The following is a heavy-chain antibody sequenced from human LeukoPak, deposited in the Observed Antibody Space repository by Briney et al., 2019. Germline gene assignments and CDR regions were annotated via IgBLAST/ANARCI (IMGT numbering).Heavy chain of an antibody. CDR3: AIGGDNSDAFDI. CDR1: GCSISSYY. D-gene: IGHD4-23*01. CDR2: IYYSGST. Sequence: SETLSLTCTVSGCSISSYYLSWIRQPPGKGLEWIGYIYYSGSTNYNPSLKSRVTISVDTSKNQFSLKLSPVTVADTAVYYCAIGGDNSDAFDIWGQGTMVTVSS. J-gene: IGHJ3*02. V-gene: IGHV4-59*01.